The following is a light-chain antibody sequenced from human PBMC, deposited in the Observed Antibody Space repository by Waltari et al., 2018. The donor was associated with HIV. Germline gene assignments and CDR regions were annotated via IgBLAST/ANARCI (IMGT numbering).Light chain of an antibody. J-gene: IGKJ4*01. CDR2: WAS. Sequence: DIVMIQSPDSLAVSLGERATIKCKSNQNVFYSSNNKNYLSWYQQKPGQPPKLLIYWASSRQSGVPERFSGSVSGTDFTLSINGLQAEDVAVYFCQQTYTIPPTFGGGTKVEIK. V-gene: IGKV4-1*01. CDR1: QNVFYSSNNKNY. CDR3: QQTYTIPPT.